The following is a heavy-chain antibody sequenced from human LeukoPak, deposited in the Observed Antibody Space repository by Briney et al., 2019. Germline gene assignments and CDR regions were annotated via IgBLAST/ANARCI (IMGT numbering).Heavy chain of an antibody. CDR2: INPSGGST. CDR1: GYTFTSYY. CDR3: ARDAVTTYNWFDP. D-gene: IGHD4-17*01. J-gene: IGHJ5*02. Sequence: ASVKVSCKASGYTFTSYYIHWVRQAPGQGLEWMGIINPSGGSTSYAQKFQGRVTMTRDMPTSTVYMELSSLRSEDTAVYYCARDAVTTYNWFDPWGQGTLVTVSS. V-gene: IGHV1-46*01.